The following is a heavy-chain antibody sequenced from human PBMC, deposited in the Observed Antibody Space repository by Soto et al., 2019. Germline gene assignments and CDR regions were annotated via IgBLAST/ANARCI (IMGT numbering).Heavy chain of an antibody. Sequence: SETLSLTCTVSGGSISSSNYYWGWIRQPPGKGLEWIGYIYYSGSTNYNHSLKSRVTISVDTSKNQFSLKLSSVTAADTAVYYCARDNGRNWFDPWGQGTLVTAPQ. V-gene: IGHV4-61*01. CDR3: ARDNGRNWFDP. D-gene: IGHD1-26*01. CDR2: IYYSGST. J-gene: IGHJ5*02. CDR1: GGSISSSNYY.